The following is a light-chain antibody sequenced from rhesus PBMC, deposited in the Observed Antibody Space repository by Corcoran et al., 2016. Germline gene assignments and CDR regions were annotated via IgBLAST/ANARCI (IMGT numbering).Light chain of an antibody. CDR3: CSYTTSSTDV. Sequence: QSAPTQPPSVSGSPGQSVTISCTGTSSDVGGYNYVSWYQQHPGKAPKLMIYDVSKRPSGVFDRFSGSKSGNTASLTISGLQAEDEADYYCCSYTTSSTDVFGSGTKLTVL. J-gene: IGLJ6*01. CDR1: SSDVGGYNY. V-gene: IGLV2S7*01. CDR2: DVS.